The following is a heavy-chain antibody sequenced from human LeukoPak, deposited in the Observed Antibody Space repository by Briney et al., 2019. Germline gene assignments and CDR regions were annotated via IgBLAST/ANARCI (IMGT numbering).Heavy chain of an antibody. J-gene: IGHJ4*02. V-gene: IGHV3-21*01. Sequence: PGGSLRLSCAASGFTFSSYSMNWVRQAPGKGLEWVSSISSSSSYIYYADSVKGRFTISRDNAKNSLYLQMNSLRAEGTAVYYCARVSGGGSGGYELDYWGQGTLVTASS. CDR3: ARVSGGGSGGYELDY. CDR1: GFTFSSYS. CDR2: ISSSSSYI. D-gene: IGHD5-12*01.